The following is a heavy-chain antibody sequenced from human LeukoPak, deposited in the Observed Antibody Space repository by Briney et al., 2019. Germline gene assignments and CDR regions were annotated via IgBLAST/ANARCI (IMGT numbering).Heavy chain of an antibody. D-gene: IGHD1-26*01. J-gene: IGHJ4*02. CDR3: ARGLRVGNTGYYFDY. CDR2: IYYSGTT. CDR1: GGSISSNF. Sequence: SETLSLTCTVSGGSISSNFWTWIRQPPGKGLEWIGYIYYSGTTSYNASLKSRVTMSVDTSKNQFSLNLNSVTAEDTAVYYCARGLRVGNTGYYFDYWGQGTLVTVSS. V-gene: IGHV4-59*01.